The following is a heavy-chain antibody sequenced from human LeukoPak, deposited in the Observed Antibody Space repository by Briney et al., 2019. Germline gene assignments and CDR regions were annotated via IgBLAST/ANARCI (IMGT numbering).Heavy chain of an antibody. CDR3: AREDGANWFDP. CDR2: IYYSGST. J-gene: IGHJ5*02. V-gene: IGHV4-30-4*01. Sequence: PSQTLSLTCTVSGGSINSSDYYWAWIRQPPGRGLEWIGFIYYSGSTYYNPSLKSRVTISVDTSKNQFSLKLSSVTAADTAVYYCAREDGANWFDPWGQGTLVTVSS. CDR1: GGSINSSDYY. D-gene: IGHD3-16*01.